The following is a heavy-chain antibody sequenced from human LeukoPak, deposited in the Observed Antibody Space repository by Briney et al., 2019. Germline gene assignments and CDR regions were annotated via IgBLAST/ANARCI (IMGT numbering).Heavy chain of an antibody. V-gene: IGHV4-34*01. J-gene: IGHJ6*03. D-gene: IGHD2/OR15-2a*01. CDR2: INPSGSP. CDR1: DDSLSRYY. CDR3: ASVRHDPLEYYYYVDV. Sequence: SETLSLTCAVYDDSLSRYYWTWIRQPPGKGLEWLGEINPSGSPDYNPSLKSRATISVDTSKNQFSLRLASVTAADTAVYYCASVRHDPLEYYYYVDVWGKGTTVTVSS.